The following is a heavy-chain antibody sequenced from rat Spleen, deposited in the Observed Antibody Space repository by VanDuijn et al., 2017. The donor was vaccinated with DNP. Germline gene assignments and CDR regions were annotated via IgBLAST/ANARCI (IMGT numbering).Heavy chain of an antibody. CDR1: GYSITSSY. J-gene: IGHJ2*01. Sequence: VQLQESGPGLVKPSQSLSLTCSVTGYSITSSYRWNWIRKFPGNKMEWIGHISYCGSTSYHPSLKSRISITRDTSKNQFFLQLNSVTTEDTATYYCARYGSVALDYWGQGVMVTVSS. CDR3: ARYGSVALDY. CDR2: ISYCGST. D-gene: IGHD3-3*01. V-gene: IGHV3-1*01.